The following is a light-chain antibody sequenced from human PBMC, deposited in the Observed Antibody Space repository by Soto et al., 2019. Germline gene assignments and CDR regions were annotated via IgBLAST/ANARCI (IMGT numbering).Light chain of an antibody. V-gene: IGLV2-11*01. Sequence: QSALTQPRSVSGFPGQSVTISCTGTSSDVGGYNFVSWYQQFPGKAPKLIIYDVRKRPSGVPDRFSGSKSGNAASLTISGLQAEDEADYYCCSYAGTYTLWVFGGGTKVTVL. CDR1: SSDVGGYNF. CDR3: CSYAGTYTLWV. J-gene: IGLJ3*02. CDR2: DVR.